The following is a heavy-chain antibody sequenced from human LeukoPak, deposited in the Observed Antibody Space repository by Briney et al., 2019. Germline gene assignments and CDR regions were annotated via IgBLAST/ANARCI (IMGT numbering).Heavy chain of an antibody. CDR2: IGSGGYR. CDR3: AKKLPDASSYFDF. Sequence: PGGSLRLSCVASGLTLSNYDTTWVRQAPGKGLEYVSSIGSGGYRFYGGSVKGRFSISRDNSQNTVYLQMNSLRGVDTAIYFCAKKLPDASSYFDFWGQGILVTVSS. J-gene: IGHJ4*02. CDR1: GLTLSNYD. D-gene: IGHD6-6*01. V-gene: IGHV3-23*01.